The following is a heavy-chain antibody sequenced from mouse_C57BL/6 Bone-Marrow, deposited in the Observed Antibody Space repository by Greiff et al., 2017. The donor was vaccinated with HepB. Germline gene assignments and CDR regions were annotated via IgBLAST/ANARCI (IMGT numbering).Heavy chain of an antibody. CDR2: IDPSDSYT. J-gene: IGHJ2*01. Sequence: QVQLQQPGAELVRPGPSVKLSCKASGYTFTSYWMHWVKQRPGQGLEWIGVIDPSDSYTNYNQKFKGKATLTVDTSSSTAYMQLSSLTSEDSAVYYCARGPYSNFFDYWGQGTTLTVSS. V-gene: IGHV1-59*01. D-gene: IGHD2-5*01. CDR3: ARGPYSNFFDY. CDR1: GYTFTSYW.